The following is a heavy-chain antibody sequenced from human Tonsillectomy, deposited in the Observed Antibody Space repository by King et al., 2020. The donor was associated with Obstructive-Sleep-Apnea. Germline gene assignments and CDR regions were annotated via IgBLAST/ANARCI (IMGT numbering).Heavy chain of an antibody. CDR1: GFTFSSYG. V-gene: IGHV3-30*18. CDR2: ISYDGSNK. D-gene: IGHD3-9*01. J-gene: IGHJ4*02. CDR3: AKLIPDYDILTGYWDY. Sequence: VQLVQSGGGVVQPGRSLRLSCAASGFTFSSYGMHWVRQAPGKGLEWVAVISYDGSNKYYADSVKGRFTISRDNSKNTLYLQMNSLRAEDTAVYYCAKLIPDYDILTGYWDYWGQGTLVTVSS.